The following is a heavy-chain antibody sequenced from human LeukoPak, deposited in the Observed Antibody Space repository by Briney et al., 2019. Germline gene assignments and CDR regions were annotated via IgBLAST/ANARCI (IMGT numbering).Heavy chain of an antibody. Sequence: GGSLRLSCAASGFTFGSSAMSWVRQAPGKGPEWVSTFSRSGPDTYYADSVKGRFTIFRDSSKNTLYLQMNSLRAEDTAVYYCAKGSLGSWYYFDYWGQGTLVTVSS. CDR2: FSRSGPDT. CDR3: AKGSLGSWYYFDY. V-gene: IGHV3-23*01. J-gene: IGHJ4*02. CDR1: GFTFGSSA. D-gene: IGHD6-13*01.